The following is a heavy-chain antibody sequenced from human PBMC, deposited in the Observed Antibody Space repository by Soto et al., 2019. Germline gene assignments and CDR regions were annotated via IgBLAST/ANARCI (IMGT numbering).Heavy chain of an antibody. V-gene: IGHV4-4*02. Sequence: QVQLQESGPGLVKPSGTLSLTCAVSGGSISGSNWWSWVRQPPGKGLEWIGEIYHSGSTNYNPSLKSRVTISVDKSKNQFSLKLSSVTAADTAVYYCAGKGYCSGGSCRDDYWGQGTLVTVSS. CDR1: GGSISGSNW. J-gene: IGHJ4*02. CDR3: AGKGYCSGGSCRDDY. D-gene: IGHD2-15*01. CDR2: IYHSGST.